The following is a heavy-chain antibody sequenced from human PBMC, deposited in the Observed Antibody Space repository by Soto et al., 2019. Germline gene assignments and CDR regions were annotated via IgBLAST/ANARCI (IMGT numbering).Heavy chain of an antibody. Sequence: GGSLRLSCAASGFTFSSYGMHWVRQAPGKGLEWVAVISYDGSNIYYADSVKGRFTISRDNSKNTLFLQMNSLRAEDTAVYYCAKDYSYGYLGYFDYWGQGTLVTVYS. V-gene: IGHV3-30*18. D-gene: IGHD5-18*01. CDR3: AKDYSYGYLGYFDY. J-gene: IGHJ4*02. CDR1: GFTFSSYG. CDR2: ISYDGSNI.